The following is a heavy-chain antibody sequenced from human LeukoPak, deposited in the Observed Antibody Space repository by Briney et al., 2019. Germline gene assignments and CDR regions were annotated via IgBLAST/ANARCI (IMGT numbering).Heavy chain of an antibody. J-gene: IGHJ4*02. V-gene: IGHV1-46*03. D-gene: IGHD1-14*01. CDR3: ARDLKAPITGVSAFFDY. CDR2: PSGGTT. Sequence: PSGGTTPYAQKFPGSVTMTRDRATSTVYMEVSSLRSEDTAVYYCARDLKAPITGVSAFFDYWGQGTLVTVSS.